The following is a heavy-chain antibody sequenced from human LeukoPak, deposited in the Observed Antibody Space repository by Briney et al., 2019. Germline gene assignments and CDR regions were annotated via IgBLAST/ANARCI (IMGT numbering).Heavy chain of an antibody. V-gene: IGHV4-59*01. J-gene: IGHJ5*02. CDR2: IYIRGST. Sequence: PSETLSLTCSVSGASISSYYWNWIRQPPGKGLEWIGNIYIRGSTNYNPSLKSRVTISLDTSKDQFSLKLTSVAAADTPSYYCAKDWELGSWGQGTLVTVSS. CDR1: GASISSYY. D-gene: IGHD1-26*01. CDR3: AKDWELGS.